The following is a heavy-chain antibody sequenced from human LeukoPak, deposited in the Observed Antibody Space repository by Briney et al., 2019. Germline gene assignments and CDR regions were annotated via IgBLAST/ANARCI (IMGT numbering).Heavy chain of an antibody. Sequence: GRSLRLSCATSGFTFGDYAMSWFRQAPGKGLEWVGFIRSKIYGGAIEYAASVKGRFTISRDDSKSIAYLQMNSLRTEDTGLYYCARDQLGGDPGNYYYYYVDVWGKGTTVTVPS. J-gene: IGHJ6*03. D-gene: IGHD4-17*01. CDR3: ARDQLGGDPGNYYYYYVDV. CDR2: IRSKIYGGAI. CDR1: GFTFGDYA. V-gene: IGHV3-49*03.